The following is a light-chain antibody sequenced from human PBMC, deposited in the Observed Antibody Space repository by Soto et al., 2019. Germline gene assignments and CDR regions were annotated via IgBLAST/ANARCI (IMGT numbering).Light chain of an antibody. V-gene: IGLV2-14*01. J-gene: IGLJ1*01. CDR1: SSDVGGYNY. Sequence: QSALNQPASVSGSPGQSITISCTGTSSDVGGYNYVSWYQQHPGKAPKLMIYEVSNRPSGVSNRFSGSKSGNTASLTISGLQAEDEADYFCSSYGSTSTRYVFGTGTKLTVL. CDR3: SSYGSTSTRYV. CDR2: EVS.